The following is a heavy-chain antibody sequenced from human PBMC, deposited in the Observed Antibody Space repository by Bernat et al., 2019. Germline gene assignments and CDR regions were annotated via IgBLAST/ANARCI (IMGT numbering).Heavy chain of an antibody. V-gene: IGHV4-31*03. CDR2: IYYSGST. D-gene: IGHD3-10*01. Sequence: QVQLQESGPGLVKPSQTLSLTCTVSGGSISSGGYYWSWIRQHPGKGLEWIGYIYYSGSTYYNPSLRSRVTISVDTSKNQFSLKLSSVPAADTAVYYCARDNVASGSYYAVYGMDVWGQGTTVTVSS. CDR3: ARDNVASGSYYAVYGMDV. CDR1: GGSISSGGYY. J-gene: IGHJ6*02.